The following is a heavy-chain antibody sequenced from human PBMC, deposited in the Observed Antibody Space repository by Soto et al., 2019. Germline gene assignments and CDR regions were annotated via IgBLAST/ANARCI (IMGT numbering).Heavy chain of an antibody. J-gene: IGHJ4*02. D-gene: IGHD3-16*01. Sequence: EVQLVESGGGLVKPGGYLRLSCADSGITFIYAWMDWVRQAPGKRLEWVGRLKSQAGGGTIDYAAPVKGRFTISRDGSKTTVYLQMDSLKTEDAAVDYCTHVFSVARAYSSLWGQGTLVTVSS. V-gene: IGHV3-15*07. CDR2: LKSQAGGGTI. CDR1: GITFIYAW. CDR3: THVFSVARAYSSL.